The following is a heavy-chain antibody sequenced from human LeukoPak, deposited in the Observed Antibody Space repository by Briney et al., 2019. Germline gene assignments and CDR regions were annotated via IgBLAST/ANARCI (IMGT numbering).Heavy chain of an antibody. CDR1: GGSISSYY. CDR2: IYYSGST. J-gene: IGHJ1*01. D-gene: IGHD3-16*02. CDR3: ARMGVIGHFQH. V-gene: IGHV4-59*01. Sequence: PSETLSPTCTVSGGSISSYYWSWIRQPPGKGLEWIGYIYYSGSTNYNPSLKSRVTISVDTSKNQFSLKLSSVTAADTAVYYCARMGVIGHFQHWGQGTLVTVSS.